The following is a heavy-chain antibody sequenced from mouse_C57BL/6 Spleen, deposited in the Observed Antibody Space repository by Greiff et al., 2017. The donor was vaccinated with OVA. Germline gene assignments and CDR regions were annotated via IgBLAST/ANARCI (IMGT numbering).Heavy chain of an antibody. CDR2: IDPSDSAT. Sequence: VQLQQPGAELVRPGSSVKLSCKASGYTFTSYWMHWVKQRPIQGLEWIGNIDPSDSATHYNQKFKDKATLTVDKSSSKAYMQLSSLTSEVSAVYSCATYYYGSSYKYFDVWGTGTTVTVSS. CDR1: GYTFTSYW. V-gene: IGHV1-52*01. CDR3: ATYYYGSSYKYFDV. J-gene: IGHJ1*03. D-gene: IGHD1-1*01.